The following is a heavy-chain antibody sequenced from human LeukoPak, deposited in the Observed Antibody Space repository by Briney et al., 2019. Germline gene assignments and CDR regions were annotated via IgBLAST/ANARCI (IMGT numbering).Heavy chain of an antibody. CDR3: AKXIDSSWYRSYFDY. V-gene: IGHV3-9*01. Sequence: GGSLRLSCAASGFTFDDYAMHWVRQAPGKGLEWVSGISWNSGSIGYADSVKGRFTISRDNAKNSLYLQMNSLRAEDTALYYCAKXIDSSWYRSYFDYWGQGTLVTVSS. CDR2: ISWNSGSI. J-gene: IGHJ4*02. D-gene: IGHD6-13*01. CDR1: GFTFDDYA.